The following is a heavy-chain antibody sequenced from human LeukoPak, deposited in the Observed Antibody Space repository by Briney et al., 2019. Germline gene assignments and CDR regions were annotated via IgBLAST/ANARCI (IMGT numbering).Heavy chain of an antibody. CDR3: ARAKLFGSGSYWSYGMDV. V-gene: IGHV3-7*01. D-gene: IGHD3-10*01. J-gene: IGHJ6*02. CDR1: GFTFSSYW. Sequence: PGGSLRLSCAASGFTFSSYWMSWVRQAPGKGLEWVANIKQDGSEKYYVDSVKGRFTISRDNAKNSLYLQMNSLRAEDTAVYYCARAKLFGSGSYWSYGMDVWGQGTTVTVSS. CDR2: IKQDGSEK.